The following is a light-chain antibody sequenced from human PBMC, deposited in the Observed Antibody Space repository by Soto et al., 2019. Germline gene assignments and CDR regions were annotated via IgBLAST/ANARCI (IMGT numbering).Light chain of an antibody. J-gene: IGKJ1*01. Sequence: DIQMTQSPSTLSASVGDRVTITCRASQSISSWLAWYQQKPGKAPNLLIYEASRLESAVPSRFSGSASGTEFTLTINSPQPDDFATYFCQQYSSYPETFGQGTKV. V-gene: IGKV1-5*03. CDR3: QQYSSYPET. CDR1: QSISSW. CDR2: EAS.